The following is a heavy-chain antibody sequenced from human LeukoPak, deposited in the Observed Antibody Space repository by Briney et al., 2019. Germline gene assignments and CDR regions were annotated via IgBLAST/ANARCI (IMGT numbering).Heavy chain of an antibody. CDR1: GYSFTSYW. CDR2: IYPGDSDT. V-gene: IGHV5-51*01. CDR3: ASCHSPGSGWSPPHMDV. Sequence: GESLKISCKGSGYSFTSYWIGWVRQMPGKGLEWMGIIYPGDSDTRYSPSFQGQVTISADKSISTAYLQWSSLKASDTAMYYCASCHSPGSGWSPPHMDVWGQGATVTVSS. D-gene: IGHD6-19*01. J-gene: IGHJ6*02.